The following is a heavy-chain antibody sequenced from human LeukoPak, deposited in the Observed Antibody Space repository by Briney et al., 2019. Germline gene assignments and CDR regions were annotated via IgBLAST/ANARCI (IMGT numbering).Heavy chain of an antibody. Sequence: ASVKVSCKASGGTFSSYAISWVRQAPGQGLEWMGWISAYNGNTHYAQKLQGRVTMTTDTSTSTVYMELRSLRSDDTAVYYCARGSPPGRNYDSRGYYSYYFDYWGQGTLVTVSS. J-gene: IGHJ4*02. D-gene: IGHD3-22*01. CDR2: ISAYNGNT. V-gene: IGHV1-18*01. CDR3: ARGSPPGRNYDSRGYYSYYFDY. CDR1: GGTFSSYA.